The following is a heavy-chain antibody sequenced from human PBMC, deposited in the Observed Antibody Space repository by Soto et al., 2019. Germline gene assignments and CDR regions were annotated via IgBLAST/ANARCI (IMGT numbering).Heavy chain of an antibody. CDR3: AAGGGLPRYY. CDR1: GGSISSGGYS. V-gene: IGHV4-30-2*01. J-gene: IGHJ4*02. D-gene: IGHD5-12*01. CDR2: IYHRGST. Sequence: QLQLQESGSGLVKPSQTLSLTCAVSGGSISSGGYSWSWIRQPPGKGLEWIGYIYHRGSTYYNPSRKSRVTRSVDRSKNQFSLKPSSVTAADTAVYYCAAGGGLPRYYWGQGTLVTVSS.